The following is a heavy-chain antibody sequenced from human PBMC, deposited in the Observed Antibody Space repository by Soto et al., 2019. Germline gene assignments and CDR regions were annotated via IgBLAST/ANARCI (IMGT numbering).Heavy chain of an antibody. CDR2: IYYSGST. V-gene: IGHV4-59*01. J-gene: IGHJ6*02. CDR1: GGSISSYY. Sequence: SETLALTCTVSGGSISSYYWSWIRQPPGKGLEWIGYIYYSGSTNYNPSLKSRVTISVDTSKNQFSLKLSSVTAADTAVYYCARERASSYGSDHGMDVWRQGTPVTVS. CDR3: ARERASSYGSDHGMDV. D-gene: IGHD3-10*01.